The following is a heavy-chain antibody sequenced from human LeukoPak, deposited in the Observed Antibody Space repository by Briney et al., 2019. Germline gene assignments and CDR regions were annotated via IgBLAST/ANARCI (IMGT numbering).Heavy chain of an antibody. CDR2: ISSTGVVK. J-gene: IGHJ4*02. D-gene: IGHD1-26*01. CDR3: ARADGGSYLFDY. CDR1: GLIFRNYA. V-gene: IGHV3-64*01. Sequence: GGSLRLSCAASGLIFRNYAMHGVRESPGKGGEHFSVISSTGVVKYYANSMKGRFTISRDNSKNTLYLQMGSLRAEDMAVYYCARADGGSYLFDYWGQGTLVTVSS.